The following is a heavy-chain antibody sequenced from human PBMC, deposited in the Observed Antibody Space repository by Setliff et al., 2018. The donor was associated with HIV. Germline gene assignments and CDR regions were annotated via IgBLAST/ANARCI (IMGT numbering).Heavy chain of an antibody. Sequence: PSETLSLTCTVSGASITSHYWSWIRQSPGRELEWIGYTYSTGSTNYNPSLQSRVSISMDASKNKFSLKVTSVTSADTAVYYCAKGAGFYGDYTFDYWGQGRQVTVSS. CDR1: GASITSHY. J-gene: IGHJ4*02. CDR3: AKGAGFYGDYTFDY. CDR2: TYSTGST. D-gene: IGHD4-17*01. V-gene: IGHV4-59*11.